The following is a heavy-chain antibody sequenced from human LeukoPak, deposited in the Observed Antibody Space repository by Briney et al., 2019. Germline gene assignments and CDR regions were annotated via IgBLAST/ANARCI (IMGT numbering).Heavy chain of an antibody. D-gene: IGHD2-2*02. J-gene: IGHJ4*02. CDR3: ARRQIPYYFDN. CDR2: IYPGDSDT. Sequence: GEALQISSKASGYSFTNYWIGWVRQMPGKGLEWMGIIYPGDSDTRYSPSFQGQVTISADKSISTAYLQWSSLKASDTAMYYCARRQIPYYFDNWGQGTLVTVSS. CDR1: GYSFTNYW. V-gene: IGHV5-51*01.